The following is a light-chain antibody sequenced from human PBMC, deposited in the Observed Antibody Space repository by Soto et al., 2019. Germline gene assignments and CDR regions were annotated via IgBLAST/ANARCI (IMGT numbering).Light chain of an antibody. CDR1: QSVKTN. CDR2: GAS. V-gene: IGKV3-15*01. CDR3: QQYNNWPPIT. Sequence: EIELTQSPGTLSASPGERATLSCRASQSVKTNLAWYQQKPGQAPRLLIYGASTRATGIPARFSGSGSGTEFTLTISSLQSEDFAVYYCQQYNNWPPITFGQGTRLEIK. J-gene: IGKJ5*01.